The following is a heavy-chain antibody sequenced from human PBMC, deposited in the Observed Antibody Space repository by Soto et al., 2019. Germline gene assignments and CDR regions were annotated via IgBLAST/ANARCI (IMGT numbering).Heavy chain of an antibody. CDR3: AKDMKWGGMTTIHYFDS. Sequence: TGGALRLSCVAPGFTVDDYAMHWGRQAPGEGLEWVSGISANGDTIDYADSVKGRFTISRDNAKNSLFLQMNSLRPEDTALYYCAKDMKWGGMTTIHYFDSWGQGTQVTVSS. V-gene: IGHV3-9*01. J-gene: IGHJ4*02. CDR1: GFTVDDYA. CDR2: ISANGDTI. D-gene: IGHD4-17*01.